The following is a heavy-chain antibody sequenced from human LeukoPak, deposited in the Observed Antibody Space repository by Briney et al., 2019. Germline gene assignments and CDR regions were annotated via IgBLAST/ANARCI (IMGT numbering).Heavy chain of an antibody. V-gene: IGHV1-18*01. J-gene: IGHJ4*02. CDR1: GYMFTIYG. CDR3: VRDQYLNVMTGFDD. CDR2: TSVNNGDT. Sequence: ASVKVSCKASGYMFTIYGISWVRRAPGQGLEWMAWTSVNNGDTKYGQKFQGRVTVTTDTSTSTVYLELRRLRPDDTAVYYCVRDQYLNVMTGFDDWGQGTLVTVSS. D-gene: IGHD3-9*01.